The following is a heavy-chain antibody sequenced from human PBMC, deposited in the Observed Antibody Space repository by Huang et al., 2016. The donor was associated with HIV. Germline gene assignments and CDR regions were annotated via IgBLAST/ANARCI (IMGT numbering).Heavy chain of an antibody. CDR3: ARRWDYDFWSGSSYGS. J-gene: IGHJ5*02. Sequence: QLQLQESGPGQVKPSETLSLTCTVSGGSIDNRNSYWGWIRQPPGKGLEGIGNIYYSANTYYNPSLKSRVTISVDTSNNQFARRLDSVTAADTAVYYCARRWDYDFWSGSSYGSWGQGTLVTVSS. CDR1: GGSIDNRNSY. CDR2: IYYSANT. D-gene: IGHD3-3*01. V-gene: IGHV4-39*01.